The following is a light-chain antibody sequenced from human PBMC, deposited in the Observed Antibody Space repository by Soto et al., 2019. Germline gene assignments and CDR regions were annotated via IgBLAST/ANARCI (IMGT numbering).Light chain of an antibody. V-gene: IGKV3-11*01. CDR1: QSVSSY. J-gene: IGKJ5*01. CDR3: QQRSNWIT. CDR2: DAS. Sequence: EIVLTQYPATLSLSPGERATLSCRASQSVSSYLAWYQQKPGQAPRLLIYDASNRATGIPARFSGSGSGTDFTLTISSLEPEDFAVYYCQQRSNWITFGQGTRLEIK.